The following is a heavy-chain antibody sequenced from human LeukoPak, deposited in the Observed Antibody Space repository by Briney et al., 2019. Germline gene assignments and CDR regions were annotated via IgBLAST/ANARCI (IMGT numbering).Heavy chain of an antibody. D-gene: IGHD6-19*01. J-gene: IGHJ4*02. CDR1: GFTFDDYA. CDR2: ISWDGGST. Sequence: PGGSLRLSCAASGFTFDDYAMHWVRQAPGKGLEWVSLISWDGGSTYYADSVKGRFTISRDNSKNSLYLQMNSLRAEDTALYYCAKDIMEPVAGAYLFDYWGQGTLVTVSS. V-gene: IGHV3-43D*04. CDR3: AKDIMEPVAGAYLFDY.